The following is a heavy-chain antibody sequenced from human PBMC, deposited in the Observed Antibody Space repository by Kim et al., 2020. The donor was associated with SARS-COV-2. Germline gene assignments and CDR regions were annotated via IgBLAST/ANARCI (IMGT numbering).Heavy chain of an antibody. Sequence: ASVKVSCMASGYFFSTYDINWVRQASGQGLEWLGWVTPSSGNTGYAQKFQGRVTVTRDNSIRTAYLELSNLRSEDTAVYYCARTTSGWLNWFDSWGQGTLVTVSS. V-gene: IGHV1-8*02. CDR2: VTPSSGNT. CDR3: ARTTSGWLNWFDS. D-gene: IGHD6-19*01. CDR1: GYFFSTYD. J-gene: IGHJ5*01.